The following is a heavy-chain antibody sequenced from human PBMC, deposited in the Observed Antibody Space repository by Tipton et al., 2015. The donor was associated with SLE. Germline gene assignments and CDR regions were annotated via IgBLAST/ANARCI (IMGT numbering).Heavy chain of an antibody. CDR2: IYTSGST. D-gene: IGHD2-15*01. V-gene: IGHV4-61*09. CDR3: ATANLGG. J-gene: IGHJ4*02. Sequence: TLSLTCTVSGGSISSGSYYWSWIRQPAGKGLEWIGYIYTSGSTNYNPSLKSRVTISVDTSKNQFSLKLSSVTAADTAVYYCATANLGGWGQGTLVTVSS. CDR1: GGSISSGSYY.